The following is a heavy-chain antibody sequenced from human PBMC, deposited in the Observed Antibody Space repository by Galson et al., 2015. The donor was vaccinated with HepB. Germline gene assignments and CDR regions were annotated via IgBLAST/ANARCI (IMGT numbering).Heavy chain of an antibody. V-gene: IGHV3-30*04. CDR2: ISYDGSNK. J-gene: IGHJ3*02. CDR1: GFTFSSYA. Sequence: SLRLSCAASGFTFSSYAMHWVRQAPGKGLEWVAVISYDGSNKYYADSVKGRFTISRDNSKNTLYLEMNSLKTEDTAVYYCARAVRQVGDAFDMWGQGTMVTVSS. CDR3: ARAVRQVGDAFDM.